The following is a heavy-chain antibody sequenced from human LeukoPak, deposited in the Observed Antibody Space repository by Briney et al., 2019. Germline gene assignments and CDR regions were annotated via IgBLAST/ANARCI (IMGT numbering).Heavy chain of an antibody. J-gene: IGHJ3*02. CDR1: GLTFSSSW. CDR3: ARDSPLPDAFDI. CDR2: IKQDGSEK. V-gene: IGHV3-7*01. Sequence: GALRLSCAASGLTFSSSWMSWVRQAPGKGLEWVANIKQDGSEKHYVDSVKGRFTVSRDNAKNSLYLQMNSLRAEDTAVYYCARDSPLPDAFDIWGQGTMVTVSS. D-gene: IGHD2-2*01.